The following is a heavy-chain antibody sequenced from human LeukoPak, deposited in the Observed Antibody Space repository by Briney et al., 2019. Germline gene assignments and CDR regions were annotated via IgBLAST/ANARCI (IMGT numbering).Heavy chain of an antibody. D-gene: IGHD1-1*01. J-gene: IGHJ4*02. V-gene: IGHV3-23*01. CDR2: INENGANT. CDR3: AKDFQNDGGQE. Sequence: GGSLRLSCAASGFMLSSYAMTWVRQAPGRGPEWVSTINENGANTHYADSVKGRFTISRDNSKNTLYLQINSLRAEDTAVYYCAKDFQNDGGQEWGQGTLVSVSS. CDR1: GFMLSSYA.